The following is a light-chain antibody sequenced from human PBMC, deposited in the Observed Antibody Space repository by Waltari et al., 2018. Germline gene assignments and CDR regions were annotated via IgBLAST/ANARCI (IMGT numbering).Light chain of an antibody. CDR3: MQGTHWPYT. V-gene: IGKV2-30*02. CDR2: KVS. CDR1: QSLVHSYENTD. J-gene: IGKJ2*01. Sequence: DVMMTQSPLSLPVTLGQPASIPCRSRQSLVHSYENTDLNWFQQRPGQSPRRLSYKVSNRDSGVPDRFTGSGSGTDFTLKISGVEAEDVGAVYYCMQGTHWPYTFGQGTKLEIK.